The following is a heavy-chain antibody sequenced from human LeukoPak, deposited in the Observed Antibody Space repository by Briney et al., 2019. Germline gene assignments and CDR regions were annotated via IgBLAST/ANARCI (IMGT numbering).Heavy chain of an antibody. CDR2: INHSGST. CDR1: GGSFSGYY. V-gene: IGHV4-34*01. CDR3: ARDRPAVYNTLYYFDY. D-gene: IGHD2/OR15-2a*01. Sequence: PSETLSLTCAVYGGSFSGYYWSWIRQPPGKGLEWIGEINHSGSTNYNPSLKSRLTISVDTSKNQFSLKLSSVTAADTAVYYCARDRPAVYNTLYYFDYWGQGTLVTVSS. J-gene: IGHJ4*02.